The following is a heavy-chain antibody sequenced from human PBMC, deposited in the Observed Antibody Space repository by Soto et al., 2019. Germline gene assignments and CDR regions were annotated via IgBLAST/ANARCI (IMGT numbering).Heavy chain of an antibody. D-gene: IGHD5-12*01. J-gene: IGHJ6*03. Sequence: QVQLVESGGGVVQPGWSLRLSCAASGFTFSSYGMHWVRQAPGKGLEWVAVIWYDGSNKYYADSVKGRFTISRDNSKNTLYLQMNSLRAEDTAVYYCARANATTKSRYYYMDVWGKGTTVTVSS. CDR1: GFTFSSYG. CDR2: IWYDGSNK. V-gene: IGHV3-33*01. CDR3: ARANATTKSRYYYMDV.